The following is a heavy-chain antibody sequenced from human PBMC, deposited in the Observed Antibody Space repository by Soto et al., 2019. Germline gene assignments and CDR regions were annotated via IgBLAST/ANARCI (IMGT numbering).Heavy chain of an antibody. CDR3: ARDFYNWNKRGYGMDV. V-gene: IGHV1-69*01. CDR1: GGTFSSYA. Sequence: QVQLVQSGAEVKKPGSSVKVSCKASGGTFSSYAISWVRQAPGQGLEWMGGIIPIFGTANYAQKFQGRVTITADDSTSTAYMELSSLRSEETAVYYCARDFYNWNKRGYGMDVWGQGTTVTVSS. D-gene: IGHD1-20*01. CDR2: IIPIFGTA. J-gene: IGHJ6*02.